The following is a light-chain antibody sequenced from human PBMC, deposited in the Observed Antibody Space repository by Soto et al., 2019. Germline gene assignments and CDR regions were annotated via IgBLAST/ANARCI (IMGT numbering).Light chain of an antibody. V-gene: IGKV3-11*01. J-gene: IGKJ1*01. CDR3: QHRSDWPPT. CDR1: QSVSSY. CDR2: RAS. Sequence: EIVLTQSPATLSLSPGERVTLSCRASQSVSSYLAWYQQKPGQAPRLLIYRASNRATGTPARFSGSGSGTDFTLTISSLEPEDFAVYYCQHRSDWPPTFGQGTKVDIK.